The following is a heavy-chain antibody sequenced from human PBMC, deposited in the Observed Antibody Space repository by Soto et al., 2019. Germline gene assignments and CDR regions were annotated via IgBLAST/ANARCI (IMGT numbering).Heavy chain of an antibody. Sequence: EVQLVQSGAEVKKAGESLKISCQGSGYSFTNYWVGWVRQIPGRGLEWMGIIHPGDSDTRYSPFFQGQVTISADKSIRTAYLQWRSLKASDTAMYYCARHNRYSSTWFEGWFDPWGQGTLVTVSS. CDR2: IHPGDSDT. D-gene: IGHD6-13*01. CDR1: GYSFTNYW. CDR3: ARHNRYSSTWFEGWFDP. V-gene: IGHV5-51*03. J-gene: IGHJ5*02.